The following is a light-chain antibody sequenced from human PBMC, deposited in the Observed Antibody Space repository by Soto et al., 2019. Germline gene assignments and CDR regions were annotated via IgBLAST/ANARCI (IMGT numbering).Light chain of an antibody. V-gene: IGLV2-8*01. CDR2: EVV. CDR1: KSGIGVYYF. J-gene: IGLJ1*01. Sequence: QSVLTQPPSASASPGQSVTISCTGTKSGIGVYYFVSWYQHHPGKAPRLIIYEVVQRPSGVPDRFSGSKSGNTDSLTVSGLKAADQADYFCKSYAGSNTYVFGSGTKVT. CDR3: KSYAGSNTYV.